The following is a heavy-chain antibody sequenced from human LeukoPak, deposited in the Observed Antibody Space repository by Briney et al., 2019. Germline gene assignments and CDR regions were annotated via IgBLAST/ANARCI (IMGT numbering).Heavy chain of an antibody. CDR3: ARSSDCSSTSCYRGIYYFDY. D-gene: IGHD2-2*02. CDR1: GYSISSGYY. CDR2: IYHSGST. V-gene: IGHV4-38-2*01. Sequence: KPSETLSLTCAVSGYSISSGYYWGWIRQPPGKGLEWIGSIYHSGSTYYNPSLKSRVTISVDTSKNQFSLKLSSVTAADTAVYYCARSSDCSSTSCYRGIYYFDYWGQGTLVTVSS. J-gene: IGHJ4*02.